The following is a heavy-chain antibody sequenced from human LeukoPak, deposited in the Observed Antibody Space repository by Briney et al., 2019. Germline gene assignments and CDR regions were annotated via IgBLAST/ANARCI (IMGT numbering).Heavy chain of an antibody. D-gene: IGHD6-19*01. J-gene: IGHJ4*02. Sequence: PGGSLRLSCAASGLTFSSYWMSWVRQAPGKGLEWVANIKQDGNEKYYVDSVKGRFTISRDNGKNSLYLQMNSLRGEDTALYYCAKWGYSSGWYFDYWGQGTLVTVSS. CDR1: GLTFSSYW. CDR3: AKWGYSSGWYFDY. CDR2: IKQDGNEK. V-gene: IGHV3-7*05.